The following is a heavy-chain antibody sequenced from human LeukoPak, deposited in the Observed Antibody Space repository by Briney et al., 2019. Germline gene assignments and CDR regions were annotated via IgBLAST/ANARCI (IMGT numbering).Heavy chain of an antibody. J-gene: IGHJ3*01. V-gene: IGHV4-61*02. CDR2: IYTSGST. Sequence: SETLSLTCTVSGGSISSGSYYWSWIRQPAGKGLEWIGRIYTSGSTNYNPSLKSRVTISVDTSKNQFSLKLSSVTAADTAVYYCARQMRWPSRAFDVWGQGTMVTVSS. CDR3: ARQMRWPSRAFDV. CDR1: GGSISSGSYY. D-gene: IGHD5-24*01.